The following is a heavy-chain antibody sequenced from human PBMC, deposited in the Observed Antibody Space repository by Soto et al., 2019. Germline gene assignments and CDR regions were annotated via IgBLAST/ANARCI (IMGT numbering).Heavy chain of an antibody. Sequence: QVQLAESGGGVVQPGRSLRLSCAASGFTFSSYAMHWVRQAPGKGLEWVAVISYDGSNKYYADSVKGRFTISRDNSKNTLYLQMNSLRAEDTAVYYCARNRELDPWGQGTLVTVSS. V-gene: IGHV3-30-3*01. CDR2: ISYDGSNK. J-gene: IGHJ5*02. CDR1: GFTFSSYA. CDR3: ARNRELDP.